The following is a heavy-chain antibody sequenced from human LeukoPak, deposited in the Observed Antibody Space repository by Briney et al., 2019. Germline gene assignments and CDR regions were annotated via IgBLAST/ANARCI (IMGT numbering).Heavy chain of an antibody. CDR1: GFTFDDYA. CDR2: ISGDGGRT. CDR3: AKDLASVYDAFNV. Sequence: GGSLRLSCAASGFTFDDYAMNWVPQTPGMGLEWFSLISGDGGRTFYADSVKGRFAISRDNSKDSLYLQTNSMTTEDTALYYCAKDLASVYDAFNVWGQGTMVTVSS. V-gene: IGHV3-43*02. J-gene: IGHJ3*01.